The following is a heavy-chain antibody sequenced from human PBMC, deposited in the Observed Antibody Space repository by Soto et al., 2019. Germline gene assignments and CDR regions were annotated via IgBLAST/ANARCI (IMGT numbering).Heavy chain of an antibody. V-gene: IGHV3-23*01. D-gene: IGHD3-22*01. J-gene: IGHJ3*02. CDR3: AKVGGRYYDSSGFDAFDI. Sequence: PGGSLRLSCAASGFTFSSYAMSWVRQAPGKGLEWVSAISGSGGSTYYADSVKGRFTISRDNSKNTLYLQMNSLRAEDTAVYYCAKVGGRYYDSSGFDAFDIWGKGTMVTVSS. CDR2: ISGSGGST. CDR1: GFTFSSYA.